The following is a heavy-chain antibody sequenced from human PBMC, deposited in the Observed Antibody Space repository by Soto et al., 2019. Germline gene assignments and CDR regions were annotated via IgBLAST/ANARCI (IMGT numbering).Heavy chain of an antibody. V-gene: IGHV3-23*01. J-gene: IGHJ3*02. CDR2: ISGSGGST. D-gene: IGHD1-26*01. Sequence: PGGSLSLSCAASEFTLSSYAMSWARQAPGKGLEWVSAISGSGGSTYYADSVKGRFTISRDNSKNTLYLQMNSLRADDTAVYYCSKDLRGSYTAIDTWGEGTMVTVS. CDR1: EFTLSSYA. CDR3: SKDLRGSYTAIDT.